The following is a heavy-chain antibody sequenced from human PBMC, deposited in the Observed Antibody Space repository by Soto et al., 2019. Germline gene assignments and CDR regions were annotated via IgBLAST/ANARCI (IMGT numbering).Heavy chain of an antibody. CDR3: ARGAPEADYYYGMDV. V-gene: IGHV4-39*01. CDR2: IYYSGST. CDR1: GGSISSSSYY. Sequence: SETLSLTCTVSGGSISSSSYYWGWIRQPPGKGLEWIGSIYYSGSTYYNPSLKRRVTISVDTSKNKFSLKLSSVTTADTAVYYCARGAPEADYYYGMDVWGQGTTVTVS. J-gene: IGHJ6*02. D-gene: IGHD6-19*01.